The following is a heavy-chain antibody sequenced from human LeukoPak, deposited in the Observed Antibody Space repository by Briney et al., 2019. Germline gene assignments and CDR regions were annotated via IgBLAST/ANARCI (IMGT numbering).Heavy chain of an antibody. CDR2: IYSGGST. Sequence: GGSLRLSCAASGFTVSSNYMSWVRQAPGKGLEWVSVIYSGGSTYYADSVKGRFTISRDNSKNTLYLQMNSLRAEDTAVYYCARDPLWFGESYYYYGMDVWGQGTTVTVSS. CDR3: ARDPLWFGESYYYYGMDV. D-gene: IGHD3-10*01. V-gene: IGHV3-53*01. J-gene: IGHJ6*02. CDR1: GFTVSSNY.